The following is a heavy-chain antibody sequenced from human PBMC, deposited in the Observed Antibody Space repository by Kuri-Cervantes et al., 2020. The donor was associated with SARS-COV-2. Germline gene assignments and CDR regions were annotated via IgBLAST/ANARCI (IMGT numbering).Heavy chain of an antibody. D-gene: IGHD4-11*01. J-gene: IGHJ6*02. CDR3: ASNSNYWYYGMDV. CDR1: GYGFTGYY. V-gene: IGHV1-2*02. Sequence: ASVKVSCKASGYGFTGYYVHWVRQAPGQGLEWMGWINPNSGGTNYAQKFQGRVTMTRDTSISTAYMELSRLRSDDTAVYYCASNSNYWYYGMDVWGQGTTVTVSS. CDR2: INPNSGGT.